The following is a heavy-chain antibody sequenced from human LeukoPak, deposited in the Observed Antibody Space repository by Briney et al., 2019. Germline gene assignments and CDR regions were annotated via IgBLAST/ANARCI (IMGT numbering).Heavy chain of an antibody. CDR3: AKGGSSWPGEHIDY. V-gene: IGHV3-23*01. CDR2: ISSSGGTT. CDR1: GFTFKNFD. D-gene: IGHD6-13*01. J-gene: IGHJ4*02. Sequence: PGGSLRLSCAASGFTFKNFDMSWVRQAPGKGLEWVSTISSSGGTTFYTDSVKGRFTISRDNSKNTLYLQMNSLRAEDTAVYYCAKGGSSWPGEHIDYWGQGTLVTVSS.